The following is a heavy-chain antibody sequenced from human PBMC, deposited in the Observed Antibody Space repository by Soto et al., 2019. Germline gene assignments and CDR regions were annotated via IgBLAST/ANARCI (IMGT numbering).Heavy chain of an antibody. CDR2: MNPNSGNT. J-gene: IGHJ4*02. D-gene: IGHD6-13*01. CDR3: ARGEGIAAAGSSY. Sequence: GGSVKVSCKASGYTFTSYDINWVRQATGQGLERMGWMNPNSGNTGYAQKSQGRVTMTRNTSISTAYMELSSLRSEDTAVYYCARGEGIAAAGSSYWGQGTLVTVSS. V-gene: IGHV1-8*01. CDR1: GYTFTSYD.